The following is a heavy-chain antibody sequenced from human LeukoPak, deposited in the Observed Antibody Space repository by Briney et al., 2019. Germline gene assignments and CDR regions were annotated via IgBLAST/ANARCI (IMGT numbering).Heavy chain of an antibody. CDR2: IYHTGST. CDR1: GYSISSGHY. Sequence: SETLSLTCTVSGYSISSGHYWGWIRQPPGKGLECIGIIYHTGSTYYNPSLKSRVTISVDTSKNQFSLKLTSVTAADTAVYYCARVHGFWGQGTLVTVPS. CDR3: ARVHGF. V-gene: IGHV4-38-2*02. J-gene: IGHJ4*02.